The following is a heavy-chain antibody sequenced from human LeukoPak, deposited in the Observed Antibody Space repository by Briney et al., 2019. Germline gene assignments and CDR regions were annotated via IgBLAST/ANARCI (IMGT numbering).Heavy chain of an antibody. D-gene: IGHD4-11*01. V-gene: IGHV5-51*01. J-gene: IGHJ4*02. CDR3: ARELYSNYGVRSPLDY. CDR1: GYSFTSYW. CDR2: IYPGDSDT. Sequence: GESLKISCKGSGYSFTSYWIGWVRQMPGKGLEWMGIIYPGDSDTGYSPSFQGQVTISADKSISTAYLQWSSLKASDTAMYYCARELYSNYGVRSPLDYWGQGTLVTVSS.